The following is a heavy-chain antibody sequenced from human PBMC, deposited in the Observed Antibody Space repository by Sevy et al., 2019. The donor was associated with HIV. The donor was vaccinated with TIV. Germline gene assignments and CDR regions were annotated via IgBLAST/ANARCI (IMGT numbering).Heavy chain of an antibody. V-gene: IGHV3-30*02. CDR3: AKDKGAYNWNYVDYYYGMDV. J-gene: IGHJ6*02. CDR1: GFTFSSYG. CDR2: IRYDGSNK. Sequence: GGSLRLSCAASGFTFSSYGMHWVRQAPGKGLEWVAFIRYDGSNKYYADSVKGRFTISRDNSKNTLYLQMNSLRAEDTAVYYSAKDKGAYNWNYVDYYYGMDVWGQGTTVTVSS. D-gene: IGHD1-7*01.